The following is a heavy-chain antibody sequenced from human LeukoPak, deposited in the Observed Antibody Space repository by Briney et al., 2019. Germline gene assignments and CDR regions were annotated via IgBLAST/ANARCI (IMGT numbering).Heavy chain of an antibody. CDR1: GGTFTSYA. CDR2: IIPIFGTA. D-gene: IGHD6-13*01. J-gene: IGHJ4*02. CDR3: VLRPGIAESRTFDY. V-gene: IGHV1-69*05. Sequence: SVKVSFKASGGTFTSYAISWVRQAPGQGLEWMGGIIPIFGTANYAQKFQGRVTITTDESTSTDYMELSSLRSEDTAVYYCVLRPGIAESRTFDYWGQGTLVTVSS.